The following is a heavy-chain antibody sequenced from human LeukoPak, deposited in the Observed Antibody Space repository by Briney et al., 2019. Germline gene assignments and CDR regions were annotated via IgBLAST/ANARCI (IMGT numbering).Heavy chain of an antibody. CDR2: IWSDGTNK. V-gene: IGHV3-33*06. D-gene: IGHD4-11*01. CDR1: GFTFSHFG. Sequence: EGSIRLSCAASGFTFSHFGFHWVRQAPGKGLEWVAVIWSDGTNKYYGDSVKGRFIIQRDDHQKTVYLQMNRLRAEDTAIYYCAKDAQRGFDYSNSLEYWGQGSLVTVSS. J-gene: IGHJ4*02. CDR3: AKDAQRGFDYSNSLEY.